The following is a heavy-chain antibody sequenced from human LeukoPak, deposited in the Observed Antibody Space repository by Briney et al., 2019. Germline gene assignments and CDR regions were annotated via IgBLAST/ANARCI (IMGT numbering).Heavy chain of an antibody. CDR1: GFTFSSYS. CDR3: ARGVGADFDY. V-gene: IGHV3-48*04. Sequence: PGGSLRLSCAASGFTFSSYSMNWVRQTPGKGLEWVSYISSSSSTMHYADSVKGRFTISRDNAKNSLYLQMNSLRAEDTAVYYCARGVGADFDYWGQGTLVTVSS. CDR2: ISSSSSTM. J-gene: IGHJ4*02. D-gene: IGHD1-26*01.